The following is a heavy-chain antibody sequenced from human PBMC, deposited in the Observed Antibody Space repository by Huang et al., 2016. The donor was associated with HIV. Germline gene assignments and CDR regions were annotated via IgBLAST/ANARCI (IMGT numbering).Heavy chain of an antibody. CDR3: ARHFGSWSGYFDS. J-gene: IGHJ4*02. V-gene: IGHV4-39*01. CDR2: SYYSGDT. D-gene: IGHD3-10*01. Sequence: QLQLQESGPGLVRPSETLSLICTVSGGSITDSNYYWGWIRQPPGKGLEWIGSSYYSGDTDYNPALKSRVTMSVETSKNRFSLDIRSVAVADTAIYYCARHFGSWSGYFDSWGQGTLVPVSS. CDR1: GGSITDSNYY.